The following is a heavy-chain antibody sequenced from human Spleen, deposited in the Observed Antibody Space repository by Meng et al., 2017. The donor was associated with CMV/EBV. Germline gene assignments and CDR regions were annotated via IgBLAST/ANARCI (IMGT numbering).Heavy chain of an antibody. CDR1: GFTFSSYA. Sequence: GESLKISCAASGFTFSSYAMHWVRQAPGKGLEYVSAISSNGGSTYYADSVKGRFTISRDNSKNTLYLQMGSLRAEDMAVYYCARDTYWGQGTLVTVSS. CDR3: ARDTY. V-gene: IGHV3-64*02. CDR2: ISSNGGST. J-gene: IGHJ4*02.